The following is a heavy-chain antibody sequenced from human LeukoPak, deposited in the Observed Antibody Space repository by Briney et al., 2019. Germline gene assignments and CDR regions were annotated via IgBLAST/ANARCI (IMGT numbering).Heavy chain of an antibody. D-gene: IGHD1-26*01. CDR2: IYYSGST. CDR3: ARVEVGAPHDAFDI. J-gene: IGHJ3*02. Sequence: SETLSLTCAVYGGSFSGYYWSWIRQPPGKGLEWIGYIYYSGSTNYNPSLKSRVTISVDTSKNQFSLKLSSVTAADTAVYYCARVEVGAPHDAFDIWGQGTMVTVSS. CDR1: GGSFSGYY. V-gene: IGHV4-59*01.